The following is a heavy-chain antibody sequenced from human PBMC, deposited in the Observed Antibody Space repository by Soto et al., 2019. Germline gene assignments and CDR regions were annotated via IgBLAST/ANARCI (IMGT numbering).Heavy chain of an antibody. J-gene: IGHJ3*02. CDR1: GYTLTELS. CDR3: ATHRPFPYDSSGPDAFDI. Sequence: GASVKVSCKVSGYTLTELSMHWVRQAPGKGLEWMGGFDPEDGETIYAQKFQGRVTMTEDTSTDTAYMELSSLRSEDTAVYYCATHRPFPYDSSGPDAFDIWGQGTMVTVSS. CDR2: FDPEDGET. D-gene: IGHD3-22*01. V-gene: IGHV1-24*01.